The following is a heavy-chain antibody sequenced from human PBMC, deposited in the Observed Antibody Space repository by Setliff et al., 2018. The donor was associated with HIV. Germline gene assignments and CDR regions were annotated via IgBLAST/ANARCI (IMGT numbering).Heavy chain of an antibody. V-gene: IGHV4-59*11. J-gene: IGHJ3*01. D-gene: IGHD1-26*01. CDR1: GDPINSHY. CDR2: ISYNEYT. CDR3: ARDHNSGTLHAFDL. Sequence: SETLSLTCTVSGDPINSHYWSWIRQPPGEGLEWIGHISYNEYTNYNPSLKSRVTISLDTSKKHFSLDLYSVTAADTAVYYCARDHNSGTLHAFDLWGQGTKVTVSS.